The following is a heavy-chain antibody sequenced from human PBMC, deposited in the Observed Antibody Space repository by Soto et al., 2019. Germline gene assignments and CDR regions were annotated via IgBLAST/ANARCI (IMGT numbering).Heavy chain of an antibody. V-gene: IGHV4-30-2*01. D-gene: IGHD6-6*01. J-gene: IGHJ6*02. CDR3: ARGSSSYYDYGMDV. CDR1: GDSISRGGYS. Sequence: QLQLQESGSGLVRPSQTLSLTCAVSGDSISRGGYSWTWIRQPPGKALEWIGNIYDSGSTSYNPSLKSRVTISLDTSKNQFSLRLTSVTAADTAVSFCARGSSSYYDYGMDVWGQGTTVTVSS. CDR2: IYDSGST.